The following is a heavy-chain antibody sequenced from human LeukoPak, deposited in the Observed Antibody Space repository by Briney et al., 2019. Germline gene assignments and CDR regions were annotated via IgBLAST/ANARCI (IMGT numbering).Heavy chain of an antibody. CDR2: IDPSDSYT. CDR3: ARREQLEPGFDY. CDR1: GYSFTSYW. V-gene: IGHV5-10-1*01. J-gene: IGHJ4*02. Sequence: GESLKISCKGSGYSFTSYWISWVREMPGEGLEWMGRIDPSDSYTNYSPSFQGHVTISADKSISTAYLQWSSLKASDTAMYYCARREQLEPGFDYWGQGTLVTVSS. D-gene: IGHD6-13*01.